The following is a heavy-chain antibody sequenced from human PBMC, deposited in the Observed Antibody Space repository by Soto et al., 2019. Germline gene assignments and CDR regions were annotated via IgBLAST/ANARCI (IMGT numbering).Heavy chain of an antibody. CDR1: GYSFTSYW. CDR3: GGCQAYDSNPLGGMDV. J-gene: IGHJ6*02. CDR2: IDPSDSYT. D-gene: IGHD3-22*01. Sequence: GESLKISCKGSGYSFTSYWISWVRQMPGKGLEWMGRIDPSDSYTNYSPSFQGHVTISADKSISTAYLQWSSLKASDTAMYYCGGCQAYDSNPLGGMDVWGRGTKVNVS. V-gene: IGHV5-10-1*01.